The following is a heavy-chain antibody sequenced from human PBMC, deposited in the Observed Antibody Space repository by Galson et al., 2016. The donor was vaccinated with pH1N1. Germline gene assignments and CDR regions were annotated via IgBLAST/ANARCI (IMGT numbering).Heavy chain of an antibody. CDR2: IYPGDSDT. J-gene: IGHJ4*02. V-gene: IGHV5-51*01. CDR3: ARRGHCTGISCYDLDS. Sequence: QSGAEVKKPGESLKISCEGSGYSFNTYWIGWVRQMPGKGLEWMGIIYPGDSDTRYSPSFQGHVTISADASISTAYLQWSSLKASDTAIYYCARRGHCTGISCYDLDSWGQGTMATVSS. CDR1: GYSFNTYW. D-gene: IGHD2-2*01.